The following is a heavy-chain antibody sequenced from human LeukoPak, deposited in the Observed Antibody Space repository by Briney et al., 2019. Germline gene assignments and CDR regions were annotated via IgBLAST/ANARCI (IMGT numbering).Heavy chain of an antibody. Sequence: GGSLRLSCAASGFTFSSYGMHWVRQAPGKGLEWVAVMWYDGSNKYSVDSVKGRFTISRDNSKNTLYLQMSSLRAEDTAVYYCARDSDYGSGNFDYWGQGTLVTVSS. V-gene: IGHV3-33*01. J-gene: IGHJ4*02. CDR1: GFTFSSYG. CDR2: MWYDGSNK. D-gene: IGHD3-10*01. CDR3: ARDSDYGSGNFDY.